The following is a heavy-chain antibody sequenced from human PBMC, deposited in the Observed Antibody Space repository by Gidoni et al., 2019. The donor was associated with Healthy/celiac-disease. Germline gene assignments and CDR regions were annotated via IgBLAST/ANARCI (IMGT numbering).Heavy chain of an antibody. CDR2: ISGSGGST. J-gene: IGHJ4*02. V-gene: IGHV3-23*04. D-gene: IGHD6-19*01. Sequence: EVQLVESGGGLVQPGGSLRLSCAASGFTFSSYAMSWVRQAPGKGLGWVSAISGSGGSTYYADSVKGRFTISGDNSKNTLYRQRNSLRAEDTAVYYCAKEPGIAVAGTFDYWGQGTLVTVSS. CDR3: AKEPGIAVAGTFDY. CDR1: GFTFSSYA.